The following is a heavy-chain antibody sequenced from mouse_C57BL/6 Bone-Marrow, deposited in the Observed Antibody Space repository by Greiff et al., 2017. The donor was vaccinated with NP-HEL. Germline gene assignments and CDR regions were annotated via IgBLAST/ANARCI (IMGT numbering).Heavy chain of an antibody. CDR3: ARGFVFAY. Sequence: QVQLQQPGAELVKPGASVKLSCKASGYTFTSYWMQWVKQRPGQGLEWIGEIDPSDSYTNYNQKFNGKATLTVDTSSSTAYMQLSSLTSEDSAVYYCARGFVFAYWGQGTLVTVSA. CDR1: GYTFTSYW. V-gene: IGHV1-50*01. CDR2: IDPSDSYT. J-gene: IGHJ3*01.